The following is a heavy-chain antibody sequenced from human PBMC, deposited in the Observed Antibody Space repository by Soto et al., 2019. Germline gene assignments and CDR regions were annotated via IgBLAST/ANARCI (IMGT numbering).Heavy chain of an antibody. CDR1: GGTFSSYT. J-gene: IGHJ6*02. D-gene: IGHD5-12*01. CDR3: ARDGGEIVAKIRDLVDYGMDV. V-gene: IGHV1-69*08. CDR2: IIPILGIA. Sequence: QVQLVQSGAEVKKPGSSVKVSCKASGGTFSSYTSSWVRQAPGQGLEWMGRIIPILGIANYAQKFQCRVTITADKPTSTAYIELSRLRSEDTAVYYCARDGGEIVAKIRDLVDYGMDVWGQGTTVTVSS.